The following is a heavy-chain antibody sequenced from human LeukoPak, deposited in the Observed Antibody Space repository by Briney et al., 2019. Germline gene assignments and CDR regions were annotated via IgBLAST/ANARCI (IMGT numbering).Heavy chain of an antibody. CDR1: GYIFTIYW. V-gene: IGHV5-51*01. J-gene: IGHJ4*02. CDR2: FYPGTFDT. CDR3: ARRVGYSLDY. Sequence: GESLKISCKASGYIFTIYWIGWVRQMPGRGLEWMGIFYPGTFDTRYSPSFQGQVTISADKSISTAYLQWSSLKASDTAMYYCARRVGYSLDYWGQGTLVTVSS. D-gene: IGHD2-21*01.